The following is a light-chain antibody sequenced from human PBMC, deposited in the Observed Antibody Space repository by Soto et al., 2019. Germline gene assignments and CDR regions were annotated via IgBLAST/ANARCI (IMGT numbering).Light chain of an antibody. CDR3: MQGSHWPFN. CDR2: KAS. CDR1: QSLVNSAGNTF. J-gene: IGKJ2*01. Sequence: DIVMTQSPLSLPVTLGQPASISCRSSQSLVNSAGNTFLTWFHQRPGQSPRRLFYKASYRDSGVPDRFSGSGSGTDFTLKISRVEADDVGVYYCMQGSHWPFNFGQGTKLEIK. V-gene: IGKV2-30*01.